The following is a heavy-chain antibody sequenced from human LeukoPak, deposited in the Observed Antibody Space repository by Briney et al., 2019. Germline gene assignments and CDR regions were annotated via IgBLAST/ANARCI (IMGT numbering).Heavy chain of an antibody. J-gene: IGHJ3*02. Sequence: PSETLSLTCTVSGGSISSYYWSWIRQPPGKGLEWIGYIYASGSTTTNYNPSLKSRVTISVDTSKNQFSLKLSSVTAADTAVYFCARPHSSGWYGAFDIWGQGTMVTVSS. V-gene: IGHV4-4*09. CDR1: GGSISSYY. CDR3: ARPHSSGWYGAFDI. CDR2: IYASGSTTT. D-gene: IGHD6-19*01.